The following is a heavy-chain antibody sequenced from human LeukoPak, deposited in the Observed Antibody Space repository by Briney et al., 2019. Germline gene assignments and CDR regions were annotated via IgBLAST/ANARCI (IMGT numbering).Heavy chain of an antibody. CDR1: GFTFSSYA. D-gene: IGHD5-12*01. Sequence: GGSLRLSCAASGFTFSSYAMSWVRQAPGKGLEWVSAISGSGGSTYYADSVKGRFTISRDNSKNTLYLQMNSLRAEDTAVYYCAKSPKWLRGGGYYGMDVWGQGTTVTVSS. CDR3: AKSPKWLRGGGYYGMDV. J-gene: IGHJ6*02. V-gene: IGHV3-23*01. CDR2: ISGSGGST.